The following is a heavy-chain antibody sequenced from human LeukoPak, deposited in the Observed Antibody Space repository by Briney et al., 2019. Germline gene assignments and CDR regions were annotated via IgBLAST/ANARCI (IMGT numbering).Heavy chain of an antibody. D-gene: IGHD6-19*01. CDR3: ARASQWLGHFDS. CDR1: GGSINSYY. CDR2: IYSSGNT. V-gene: IGHV4-59*01. Sequence: KPSETLSLTCTVSGGSINSYYWSWIRQPPGEGLEWIGYIYSSGNTNYNPSLKSRVTMSVDTSKNQFSLKLSSVAAADTAVYYCARASQWLGHFDSWGQGTLVTVSS. J-gene: IGHJ4*02.